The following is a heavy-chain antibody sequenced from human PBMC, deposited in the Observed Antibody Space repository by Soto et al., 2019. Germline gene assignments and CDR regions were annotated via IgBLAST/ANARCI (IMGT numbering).Heavy chain of an antibody. Sequence: QVQLVQSGAEVKKPGSSVKVSCKASGGTFSSYAISWVRQAPGQGLGWMGGIIPIFGTANYEQKFQGRVTITADESTSTAYMELRSLRSDDTAVYYCGREHKMTYNDYWGQGTLVTVSS. CDR2: IIPIFGTA. V-gene: IGHV1-69*01. J-gene: IGHJ4*02. CDR1: GGTFSSYA. D-gene: IGHD1-1*01. CDR3: GREHKMTYNDY.